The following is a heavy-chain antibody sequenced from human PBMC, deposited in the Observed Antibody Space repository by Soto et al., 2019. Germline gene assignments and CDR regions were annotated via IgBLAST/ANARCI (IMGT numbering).Heavy chain of an antibody. CDR1: GGTFSNSV. Sequence: SVKVSCKASGGTFSNSVISWLRQAPGQGLEWMGGIIPRFDTKNYAQKLQGRLTFSADASTSTAYMELSSLRSEDTAVYYCARAPILHGVTIYEHYFGSWGQGTPVTVSS. D-gene: IGHD3-3*01. CDR3: ARAPILHGVTIYEHYFGS. V-gene: IGHV1-69*13. J-gene: IGHJ4*02. CDR2: IIPRFDTK.